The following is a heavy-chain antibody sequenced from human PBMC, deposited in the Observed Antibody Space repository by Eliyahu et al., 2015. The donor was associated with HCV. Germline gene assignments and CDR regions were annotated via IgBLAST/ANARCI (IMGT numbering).Heavy chain of an antibody. CDR3: ARRRKYCTNGVCHSDAFDI. V-gene: IGHV5-51*01. Sequence: EVQLVQSGAEFKKPGEXLXISXXGSGYSFTGYXIGWVRQMPXKGLEWMGIIYPGDSDTRYSPSFQGQVTISADKSITTAYLQWSSLKASDTAMYYCARRRKYCTNGVCHSDAFDIWGQGTMVTVSS. CDR1: GYSFTGYX. CDR2: IYPGDSDT. J-gene: IGHJ3*02. D-gene: IGHD2-8*01.